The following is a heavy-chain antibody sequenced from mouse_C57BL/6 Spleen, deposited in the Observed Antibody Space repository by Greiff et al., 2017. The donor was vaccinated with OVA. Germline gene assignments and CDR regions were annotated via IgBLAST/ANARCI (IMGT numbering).Heavy chain of an antibody. V-gene: IGHV1-80*01. CDR2: IYPGDGDT. J-gene: IGHJ2*01. CDR3: AREGAYYGSSDY. CDR1: GYAFSSYW. D-gene: IGHD1-1*01. Sequence: QVQLQQSGAELVKPGASVKISCKASGYAFSSYWMNWVKQRPGKGLEWIGQIYPGDGDTNYNGKFKGKATLTADKSSSTAYMQLSSLTSEDSAVYFCAREGAYYGSSDYWGQGTTLTVSS.